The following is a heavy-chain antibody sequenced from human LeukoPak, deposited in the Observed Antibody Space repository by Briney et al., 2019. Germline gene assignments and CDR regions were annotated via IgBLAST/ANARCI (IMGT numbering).Heavy chain of an antibody. V-gene: IGHV3-23*01. Sequence: PGGSLRLSCAASGFIFSSHALSWVRQAPGKGLEWVSSLSGSGYNTYYADSVKGRFTISRDNSKNTAYLQMNSLRAEDTAVYYCAKDPYGTRYFDYWGQGTLVTVSS. CDR1: GFIFSSHA. CDR2: LSGSGYNT. D-gene: IGHD2-2*01. J-gene: IGHJ4*02. CDR3: AKDPYGTRYFDY.